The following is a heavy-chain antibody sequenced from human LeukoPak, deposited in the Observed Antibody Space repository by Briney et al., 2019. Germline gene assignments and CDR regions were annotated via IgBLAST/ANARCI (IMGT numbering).Heavy chain of an antibody. Sequence: ASVTVSCKASGYTFTSYYMHWVRQAPGQGLEWMGIINPSGGSTSYAQKFQGRVTMTRDTSTSTVYMELSSLRSEDTAVYYCARGLDSSGYYHEDWFDPWGQGTLVTVSS. CDR3: ARGLDSSGYYHEDWFDP. J-gene: IGHJ5*02. V-gene: IGHV1-46*01. CDR1: GYTFTSYY. D-gene: IGHD3-22*01. CDR2: INPSGGST.